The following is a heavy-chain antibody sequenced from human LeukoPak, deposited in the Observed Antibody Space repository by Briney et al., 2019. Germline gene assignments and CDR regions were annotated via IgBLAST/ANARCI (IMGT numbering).Heavy chain of an antibody. J-gene: IGHJ4*02. Sequence: GESLTLSCIVSGFAFNRFSINWLRQPPGTGLEWLSNIGGRSTITSYADSVKGRFTISKDHSSNTVYLQMSSLRAEDTAVYYCARDQFGYNKPGDYWGQGTLVTVSS. D-gene: IGHD5-24*01. CDR1: GFAFNRFS. CDR3: ARDQFGYNKPGDY. V-gene: IGHV3-23*01. CDR2: IGGRSTIT.